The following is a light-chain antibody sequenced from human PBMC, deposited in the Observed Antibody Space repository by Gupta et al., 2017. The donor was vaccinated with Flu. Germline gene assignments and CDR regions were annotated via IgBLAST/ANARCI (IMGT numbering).Light chain of an antibody. J-gene: IGKJ4*01. CDR2: EAS. Sequence: GDRVTITCRASEGISNWLAWYQQKPEKAPKPLIYEASSLRTGVPSRFSGGRSGTDFTLTISNLQPEDFATYYCQQYNTYPLTFGGGTRVEIK. CDR1: EGISNW. CDR3: QQYNTYPLT. V-gene: IGKV1D-16*01.